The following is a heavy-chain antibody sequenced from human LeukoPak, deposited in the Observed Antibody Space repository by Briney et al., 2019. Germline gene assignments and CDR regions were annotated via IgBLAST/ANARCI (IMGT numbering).Heavy chain of an antibody. CDR1: GFTFSSYS. J-gene: IGHJ4*02. D-gene: IGHD6-13*01. V-gene: IGHV3-66*01. CDR2: IYSGGNA. CDR3: GSGIAPEDSVAIEY. Sequence: PGGSLRLSCAASGFTFSSYSMNWVRQAPGKGLEWVSVIYSGGNAYYADSVRGRFTISRDNARNTLYLHMNSLRVEDTAVYYCGSGIAPEDSVAIEYWGRGTLVTVSS.